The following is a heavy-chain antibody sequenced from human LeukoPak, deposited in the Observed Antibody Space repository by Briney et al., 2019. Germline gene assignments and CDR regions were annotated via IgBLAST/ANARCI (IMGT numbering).Heavy chain of an antibody. V-gene: IGHV1-46*01. D-gene: IGHD6-19*01. CDR3: ARVGEQWLVQRSERPTPSSITENWFDP. J-gene: IGHJ5*02. CDR1: GYTFTSYY. CDR2: INPSGGST. Sequence: ASVKVSCKASGYTFTSYYMHWVRQAPGQGLEWMGIINPSGGSTSYAQKFQGRVTMTRDMSTSTVYMELSSLRSEDTAVYYCARVGEQWLVQRSERPTPSSITENWFDPWGQGTLVTVSS.